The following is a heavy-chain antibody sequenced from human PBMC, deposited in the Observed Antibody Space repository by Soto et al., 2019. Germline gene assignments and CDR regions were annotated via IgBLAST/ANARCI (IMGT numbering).Heavy chain of an antibody. J-gene: IGHJ6*03. V-gene: IGHV3-15*01. CDR3: TSEFYYSMAV. CDR2: IKSKTDGGTT. Sequence: GGSLILSCAASGFTFGNAWMSWVRQAPGKGLEWVGRIKSKTDGGTTDYAAPVKGRFTISRDDSKNTLYLQMNSLKTEDTAVYYCTSEFYYSMAVWGKGTTVTVSS. CDR1: GFTFGNAW.